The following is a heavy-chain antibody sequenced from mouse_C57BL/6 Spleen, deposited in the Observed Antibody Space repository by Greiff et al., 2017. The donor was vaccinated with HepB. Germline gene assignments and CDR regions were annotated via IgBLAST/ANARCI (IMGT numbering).Heavy chain of an antibody. Sequence: VQLQQPGAELVRPGSSVKLSCKASGYTFTSYWMHWVKQRPIQGLEWIGNIDPSDSETHYNQKFKDKATLTVDKSSSTAYMQLSRLTPEDSAVYYCARGSRYAMDYWGQGTSVTVSS. J-gene: IGHJ4*01. CDR2: IDPSDSET. V-gene: IGHV1-52*01. CDR3: ARGSRYAMDY. CDR1: GYTFTSYW. D-gene: IGHD1-1*01.